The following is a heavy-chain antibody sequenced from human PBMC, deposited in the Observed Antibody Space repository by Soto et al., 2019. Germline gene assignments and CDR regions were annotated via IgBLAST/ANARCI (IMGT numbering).Heavy chain of an antibody. CDR3: ARCPGRYYGMDV. CDR1: GGSISSGGYS. CDR2: IYHSGST. Sequence: SETLSLTCAVSGGSISSGGYSWSWIRQPPGKGLEWIGYIYHSGSTYYNPSLKSRVTISVDRSKNQFSLKLSSATAADTAVYYCARCPGRYYGMDVWGQGTTVTVSS. J-gene: IGHJ6*02. V-gene: IGHV4-30-2*01.